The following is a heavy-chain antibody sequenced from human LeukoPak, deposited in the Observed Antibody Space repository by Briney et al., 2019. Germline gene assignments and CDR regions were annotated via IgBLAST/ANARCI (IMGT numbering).Heavy chain of an antibody. D-gene: IGHD3-10*01. V-gene: IGHV3-23*01. CDR1: GFTFSSYA. J-gene: IGHJ4*02. Sequence: GGSLRLSCAASGFTFSSYAMCWVRQAPGKGLEWVSAISGSGGSTYYADSMKGRFTISRDNSKNTLYLQMNSLRAEDTAVHYCAKEVWFGENFDYWGQGTLVTVSS. CDR3: AKEVWFGENFDY. CDR2: ISGSGGST.